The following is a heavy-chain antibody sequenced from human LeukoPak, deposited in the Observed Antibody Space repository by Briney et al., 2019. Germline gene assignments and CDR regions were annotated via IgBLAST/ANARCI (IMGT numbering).Heavy chain of an antibody. CDR3: AIQRDYADFLAACDV. D-gene: IGHD4-17*01. J-gene: IGHJ3*01. Sequence: SETLSRTGTVSAASISTSYWSWIGQPPGKGLECIGDLYHTSTTNYNPSLKTRVTISVDTSKDQFSLKLSSGTSADTAICYSAIQRDYADFLAACDVGGEGTVHTVS. CDR1: AASISTSY. CDR2: LYHTSTT. V-gene: IGHV4-59*08.